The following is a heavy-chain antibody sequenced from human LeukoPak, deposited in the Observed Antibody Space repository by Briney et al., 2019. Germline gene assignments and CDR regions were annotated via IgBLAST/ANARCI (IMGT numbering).Heavy chain of an antibody. D-gene: IGHD1-26*01. CDR2: IYTSGST. CDR1: GGSISSYY. CDR3: ARSRNTLQWELLT. V-gene: IGHV4-4*07. J-gene: IGHJ5*02. Sequence: SETLSLTCTVSGGSISSYYWSWIRQPAGKGLEWIGRIYTSGSTNYNPFLKSRVTMSVDTSKNQFSLNLRSVTAADTAVYYCARSRNTLQWELLTWGQGTLVTVSS.